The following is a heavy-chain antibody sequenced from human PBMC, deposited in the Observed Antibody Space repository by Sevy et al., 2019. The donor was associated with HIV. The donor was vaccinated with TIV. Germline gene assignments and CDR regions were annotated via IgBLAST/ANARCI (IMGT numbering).Heavy chain of an antibody. V-gene: IGHV3-48*03. Sequence: GGSLRLSCAASGFTFSSYEMNWVRQAPGKGLEWVSYISSSGSTIYYADSVKGRFTISRDNAKNSLYLQMNSLRAEDTAVYYCAGGYAYSSSWPYYYYGMDVWGQGTTVTVSS. J-gene: IGHJ6*02. CDR3: AGGYAYSSSWPYYYYGMDV. CDR2: ISSSGSTI. CDR1: GFTFSSYE. D-gene: IGHD6-13*01.